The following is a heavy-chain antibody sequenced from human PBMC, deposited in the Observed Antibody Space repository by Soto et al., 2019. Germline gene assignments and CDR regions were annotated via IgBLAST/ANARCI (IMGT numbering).Heavy chain of an antibody. D-gene: IGHD4-17*01. CDR1: GGSISSGDYY. V-gene: IGHV4-30-4*01. Sequence: SETLSLTCTVSGGSISSGDYYWSWIRQPPGKGLEWIGYIYYSGSTYYNPSLKSRVTISVDTSKNQFSLKLSSVTAADTAVYYCSRDYYGDYGRRHAYWGKGTPVPVSA. CDR3: SRDYYGDYGRRHAY. CDR2: IYYSGST. J-gene: IGHJ4*02.